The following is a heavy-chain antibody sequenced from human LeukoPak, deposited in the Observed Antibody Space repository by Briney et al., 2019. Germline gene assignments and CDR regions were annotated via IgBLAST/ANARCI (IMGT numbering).Heavy chain of an antibody. CDR2: IIPILGIA. CDR3: AREERDIVVVVAATGLYNWFDP. Sequence: SVKVSCKASGGTFSSYAISWVRQAPGQGLEWMGRIIPILGIANYAQKFQGRVAITADKSTSTAYMELSSLRSEDTAVYYCAREERDIVVVVAATGLYNWFDPWGQGTLVTVSS. J-gene: IGHJ5*02. CDR1: GGTFSSYA. V-gene: IGHV1-69*04. D-gene: IGHD2-15*01.